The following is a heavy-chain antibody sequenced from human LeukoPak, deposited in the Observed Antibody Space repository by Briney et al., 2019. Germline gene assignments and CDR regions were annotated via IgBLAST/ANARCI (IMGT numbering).Heavy chain of an antibody. Sequence: PSVTLSLTCTVSGGSISNYYWSWIRQPPGKGLEWIGCAHYSGSTNYNPSLESRVTISVDTSNNQFSLKLSSVTAADTAVYFCARDLSGSYYHDWGQGTLVTVSS. D-gene: IGHD1-26*01. CDR2: AHYSGST. J-gene: IGHJ4*02. CDR3: ARDLSGSYYHD. CDR1: GGSISNYY. V-gene: IGHV4-59*01.